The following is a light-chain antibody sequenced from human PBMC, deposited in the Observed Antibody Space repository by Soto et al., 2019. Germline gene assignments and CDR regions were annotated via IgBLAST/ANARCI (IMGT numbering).Light chain of an antibody. CDR2: DAS. J-gene: IGKJ2*01. CDR1: QSVLYNSNNKNY. Sequence: DIVMTQSPDSLAVSLGERATINCKSSQSVLYNSNNKNYLAWYQQKPGQAPRLLIYDASNRATGIPARFSGSGSGTDFTLTISSLEPEDFAVYYCQQRSNWYTFGQGTKLEIK. V-gene: IGKV4-1*01. CDR3: QQRSNWYT.